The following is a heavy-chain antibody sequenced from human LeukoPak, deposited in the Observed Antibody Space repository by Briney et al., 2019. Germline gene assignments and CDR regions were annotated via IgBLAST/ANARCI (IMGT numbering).Heavy chain of an antibody. J-gene: IGHJ3*02. V-gene: IGHV4-39*07. CDR3: ARDLGHYGDYVGAFDI. D-gene: IGHD4-17*01. Sequence: SETLSLTCTVSGGSISSSSYYWGWIRQPPGKGLEWIGSIYYSGSTYYNPPLKSRVTISVDTSKNQFSLKLSSVTAADTAVYYCARDLGHYGDYVGAFDIWGQGTMVTVSS. CDR2: IYYSGST. CDR1: GGSISSSSYY.